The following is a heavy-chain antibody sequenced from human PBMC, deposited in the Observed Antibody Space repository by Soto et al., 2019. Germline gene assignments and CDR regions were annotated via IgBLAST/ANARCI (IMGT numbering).Heavy chain of an antibody. D-gene: IGHD2-2*02. CDR3: ARDHVVPAAIAQYYYYGMDV. CDR2: IYYSGST. Sequence: PSETLSLTCTVSGGSISSYYWSWIRQPPGKGLEWIGYIYYSGSTNYNPSLKSRVTISVDTSKNQFSLKLSSVTAADTAVYYCARDHVVPAAIAQYYYYGMDVWGQGATVTVSS. CDR1: GGSISSYY. V-gene: IGHV4-59*01. J-gene: IGHJ6*02.